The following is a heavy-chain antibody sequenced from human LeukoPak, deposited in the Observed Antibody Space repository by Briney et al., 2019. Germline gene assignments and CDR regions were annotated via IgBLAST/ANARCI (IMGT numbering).Heavy chain of an antibody. Sequence: SGPALFNPPQPLTLTCTFSGFSLSTSGMRVSWIRQPPGKALEWLALIDWDDDKFYSTSRKTRLTISKDTSKNHVVLTMTNMDPVDTATYYCAREYYYDSSGYYHFDYWGQGTLVTVSS. CDR3: AREYYYDSSGYYHFDY. D-gene: IGHD3-22*01. CDR1: GFSLSTSGMR. J-gene: IGHJ4*02. V-gene: IGHV2-70*04. CDR2: IDWDDDK.